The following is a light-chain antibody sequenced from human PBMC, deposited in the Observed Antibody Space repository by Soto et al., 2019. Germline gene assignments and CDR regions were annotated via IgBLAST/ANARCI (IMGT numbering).Light chain of an antibody. V-gene: IGKV3-20*01. Sequence: EAVLTESPSSVSLSTGESATLSCRAIQSLSSSYLAWYQQKPGQAPRLLIYGASSRATGIPDRFSGSGSGTDFTLTISRLEPEDFAVYYCQQYGSFSSLRFCGGAKVAI. CDR1: QSLSSSY. CDR3: QQYGSFSSLR. J-gene: IGKJ4*01. CDR2: GAS.